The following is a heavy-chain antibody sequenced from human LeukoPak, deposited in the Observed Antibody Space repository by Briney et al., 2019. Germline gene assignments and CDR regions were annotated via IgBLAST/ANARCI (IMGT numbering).Heavy chain of an antibody. V-gene: IGHV3-7*01. Sequence: GGSLRLSCAASGFTFSTYWMSWVRQAPGKGLERVANIKQDGSDKFYVDSVKGRFTISRDNAKNSMYLQMSSLRAEDTAIYYCARVLPVASRDYWGQGTLVTVSS. CDR3: ARVLPVASRDY. D-gene: IGHD2-2*01. J-gene: IGHJ4*02. CDR2: IKQDGSDK. CDR1: GFTFSTYW.